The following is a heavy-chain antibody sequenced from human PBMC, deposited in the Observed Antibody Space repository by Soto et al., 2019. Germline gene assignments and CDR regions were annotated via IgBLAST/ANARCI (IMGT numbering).Heavy chain of an antibody. V-gene: IGHV4-34*01. D-gene: IGHD6-13*01. CDR3: ARGSLLIAAAGRRYYFDY. CDR1: GGSFSGYY. Sequence: QVQLQQWGAGLLKPSETLSLTCAVYGGSFSGYYWSWIRQPPGKGLEWIGEINHSGSTNYNPSLKSRVTISVDTAKNQFSVKLSSVTAADTDVYYCARGSLLIAAAGRRYYFDYWGQGTLVAVSS. CDR2: INHSGST. J-gene: IGHJ4*02.